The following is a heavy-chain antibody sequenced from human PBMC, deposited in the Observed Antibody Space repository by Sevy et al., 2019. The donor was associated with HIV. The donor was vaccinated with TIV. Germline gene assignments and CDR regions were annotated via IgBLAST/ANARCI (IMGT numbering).Heavy chain of an antibody. D-gene: IGHD6-19*01. CDR1: GGSISSSSYY. CDR3: ARGQWLVHDY. V-gene: IGHV4-39*01. J-gene: IGHJ4*02. Sequence: SETLSLTCTVSGGSISSSSYYWGWIRQPPGKGLEWIGSIYYSGSTYYNPSLKSRVTISVDTSKNQFSLKLSPVTAADTAVYYCARGQWLVHDYWGQGTLVTVSS. CDR2: IYYSGST.